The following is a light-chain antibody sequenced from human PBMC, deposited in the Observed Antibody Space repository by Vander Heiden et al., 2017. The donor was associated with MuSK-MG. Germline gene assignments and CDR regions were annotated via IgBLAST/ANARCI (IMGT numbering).Light chain of an antibody. J-gene: IGKJ5*01. CDR2: AAS. Sequence: DIQMTQSPSSLSASVGDRVTITCRASQSISSYLNWYQQKPGKAPKLLIYAASSLQSGVPSRFSGSGSGTDFTLTISRLHPEDFATYYCQRSDGTPITFGQGTRLEIK. V-gene: IGKV1-39*01. CDR3: QRSDGTPIT. CDR1: QSISSY.